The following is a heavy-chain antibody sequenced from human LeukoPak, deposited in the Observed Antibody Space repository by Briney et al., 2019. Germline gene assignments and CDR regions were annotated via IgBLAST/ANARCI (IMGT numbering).Heavy chain of an antibody. J-gene: IGHJ6*02. D-gene: IGHD1-26*01. CDR2: IIPILGIA. CDR3: ARVGGSYYYGMDV. V-gene: IGHV1-69*04. CDR1: GGTFSSYA. Sequence: ASVKVSCKASGGTFSSYAISWVRQAPGHGLEWMGRIIPILGIANYAQKFQGRVTITADKSTSTAYMELSSLRSEDTAVYYCARVGGSYYYGMDVWGQGTTVTVSS.